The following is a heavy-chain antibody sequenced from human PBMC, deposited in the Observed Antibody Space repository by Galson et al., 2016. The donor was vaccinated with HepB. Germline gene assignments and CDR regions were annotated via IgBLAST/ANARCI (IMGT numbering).Heavy chain of an antibody. CDR3: ARGPGGGFPSSLH. CDR2: IGSRTSGGPT. J-gene: IGHJ4*02. CDR1: GFTFGDYI. V-gene: IGHV3-49*03. D-gene: IGHD5-24*01. Sequence: SLKLSCAGSGFTFGDYIISWFRQAPGKGLEWVGGIGSRTSGGPTEYDASVKGSFVLSRSDSKSVVFLQMNSLQIADTALYYCARGPGGGFPSSLHWGQGTLVAVSS.